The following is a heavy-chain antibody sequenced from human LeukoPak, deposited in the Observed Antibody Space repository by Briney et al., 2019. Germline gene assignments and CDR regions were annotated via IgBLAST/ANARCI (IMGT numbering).Heavy chain of an antibody. CDR2: ISGSGGGT. D-gene: IGHD4-17*01. J-gene: IGHJ4*02. Sequence: GGSLRLSCAASGFTFSSYGMSWVRQAPGKGLEWVSTISGSGGGTYYADSVKGRFTISRDNSNNMLYLQMNSLRAEDTAVYYCAKKAHYDAYAKYFDYWGQGTLVTVSS. CDR3: AKKAHYDAYAKYFDY. CDR1: GFTFSSYG. V-gene: IGHV3-23*01.